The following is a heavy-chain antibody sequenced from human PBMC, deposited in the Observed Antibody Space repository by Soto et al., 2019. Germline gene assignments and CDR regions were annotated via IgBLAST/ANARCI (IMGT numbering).Heavy chain of an antibody. CDR2: VASKPEGYTT. CDR3: NKYSGTLRAPAA. Sequence: EVQLVESGGGLVQPGGSLKLSCAASGYTFSDTAIHWVRQAPGKGLEWVGRVASKPEGYTTTYGASVKGRFTISRDESQNTAYLQMNSLKTEDTAVYYCNKYSGTLRAPAALGPGTLVTVSS. CDR1: GYTFSDTA. D-gene: IGHD1-26*01. J-gene: IGHJ5*02. V-gene: IGHV3-73*02.